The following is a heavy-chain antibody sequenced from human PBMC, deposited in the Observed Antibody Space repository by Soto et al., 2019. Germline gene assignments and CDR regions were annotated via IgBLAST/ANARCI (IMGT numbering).Heavy chain of an antibody. D-gene: IGHD3-10*01. J-gene: IGHJ6*02. CDR2: VHHSWGS. CDR3: ARKGFGPLHGLVDV. Sequence: QVQLQESGPGLVKPSETLSLSCTVSGGSISSYYWSWFRQSPGKRMEWIGYVHHSWGSSYNPSLQRRVAISLDTSKSQSSLKVTSVTATNTAVYYCARKGFGPLHGLVDVWGQGTTVTVSS. CDR1: GGSISSYY. V-gene: IGHV4-59*08.